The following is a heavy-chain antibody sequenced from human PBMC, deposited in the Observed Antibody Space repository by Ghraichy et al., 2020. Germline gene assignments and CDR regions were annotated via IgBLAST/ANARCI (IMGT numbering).Heavy chain of an antibody. CDR1: GGSISGYY. CDR3: ARGHTYSGSRDY. Sequence: SETLSLTCAVSGGSISGYYWNWIRQPPGKGLEWIGFISDSGSAYYKSSLKSRVTISLDTSSKSFSLKMKSVTAADTAVYYCARGHTYSGSRDYWGQGTLVPVS. V-gene: IGHV4-59*01. D-gene: IGHD5-12*01. CDR2: ISDSGSA. J-gene: IGHJ4*02.